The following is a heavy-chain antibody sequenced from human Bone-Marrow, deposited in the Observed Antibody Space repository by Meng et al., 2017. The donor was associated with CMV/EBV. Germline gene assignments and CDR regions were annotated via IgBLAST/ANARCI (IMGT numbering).Heavy chain of an antibody. D-gene: IGHD3-3*01. CDR3: ARDRWSGYDFWSGYYTGIEMPYHNYFDY. J-gene: IGHJ4*02. V-gene: IGHV1-18*01. CDR1: GYTFTSYG. Sequence: ASVKVSCKASGYTFTSYGISWVRQAPGQGLEWMGWISAYNGNTNYAQKLQGRVTMTTDTSTSTAYMELRSLRSDDTAVYYCARDRWSGYDFWSGYYTGIEMPYHNYFDYWGQGTLVTVSS. CDR2: ISAYNGNT.